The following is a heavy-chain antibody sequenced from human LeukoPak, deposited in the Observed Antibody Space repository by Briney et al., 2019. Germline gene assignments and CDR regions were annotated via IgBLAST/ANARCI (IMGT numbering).Heavy chain of an antibody. V-gene: IGHV3-21*05. CDR1: GFTFSSYE. D-gene: IGHD3-16*01. CDR3: ARDSWGRYYFDY. CDR2: ISSSSSYT. Sequence: GGSLRLSCAASGFTFSSYEMNWVRQAPGKGLEWVSYISSSSSYTNYADSVKGRFTISRDNAKNSLYLQMNSLRAEDTAVYYCARDSWGRYYFDYWGQGTLVTVSS. J-gene: IGHJ4*02.